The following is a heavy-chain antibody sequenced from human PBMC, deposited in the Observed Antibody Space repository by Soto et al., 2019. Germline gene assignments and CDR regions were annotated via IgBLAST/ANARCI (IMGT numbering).Heavy chain of an antibody. J-gene: IGHJ4*02. D-gene: IGHD1-1*01. Sequence: QVQLVESGGGVVQPGRSLRLSCAASGFTFSSYAMYWVRQAPCKGLEWVAVIAYDGRNKYYADSVKGRFSISRDNSKNTLYLQMNSLRIEDTAVYYCARELERVFDYWGQGTLVTVSS. CDR1: GFTFSSYA. CDR2: IAYDGRNK. V-gene: IGHV3-30*04. CDR3: ARELERVFDY.